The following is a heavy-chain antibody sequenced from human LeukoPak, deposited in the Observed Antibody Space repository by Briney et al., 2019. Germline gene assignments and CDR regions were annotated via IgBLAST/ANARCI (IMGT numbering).Heavy chain of an antibody. CDR1: GFTFNFYW. CDR2: INSDGSST. CDR3: ARDPFDILTDPYFDY. Sequence: GGSLRLSCAASGFTFNFYWMPWVRQAPGKGLLWVSRINSDGSSTSYADSVKGRFTISRDNAKNTLYLQMNSLRAEDTAVYYCARDPFDILTDPYFDYWGQGTLVTVSS. D-gene: IGHD3-9*01. J-gene: IGHJ4*02. V-gene: IGHV3-74*01.